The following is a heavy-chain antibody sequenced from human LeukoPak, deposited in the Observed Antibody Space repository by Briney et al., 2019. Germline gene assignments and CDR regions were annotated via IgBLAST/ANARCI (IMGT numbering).Heavy chain of an antibody. J-gene: IGHJ3*02. Sequence: GSLRLSCTASGFTFSAYAMMWVRQAPGKGPEWVSAIRGGGTSEFYADSVKGRFRISRDNSKDTLFLQMNSLRAEDTAVYYCARDPNGDYIGAFDMWGPGTMATVSS. V-gene: IGHV3-23*01. CDR2: IRGGGTSE. CDR1: GFTFSAYA. CDR3: ARDPNGDYIGAFDM. D-gene: IGHD4-17*01.